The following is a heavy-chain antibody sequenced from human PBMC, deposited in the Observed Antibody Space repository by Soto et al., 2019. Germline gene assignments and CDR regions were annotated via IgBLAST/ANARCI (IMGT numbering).Heavy chain of an antibody. Sequence: SETLSLTCTVSGGSISSYYWSWIRQPPGKGLEWIGYIYYSGSTNYNPSLKSRVTISVDTSKNQFSLKLSSVTAADTAVYYCARDIVATTNYHYYHLDVWGKGTTVTVSS. CDR2: IYYSGST. D-gene: IGHD5-12*01. V-gene: IGHV4-59*01. CDR3: ARDIVATTNYHYYHLDV. J-gene: IGHJ6*03. CDR1: GGSISSYY.